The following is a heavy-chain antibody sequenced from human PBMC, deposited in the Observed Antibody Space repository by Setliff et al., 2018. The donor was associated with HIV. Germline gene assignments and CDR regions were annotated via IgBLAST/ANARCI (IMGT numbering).Heavy chain of an antibody. D-gene: IGHD6-19*01. CDR1: GFTFSDYY. Sequence: GGSLRLSCAASGFTFSDYYMSWIRQAPGKGLEWVSYISSSSSYTNYADSVEGRFTISRDNARNSLFLQMNSLRAEDTAVYYCAKVDDSSGWYVPRGLNYFDYWGQGTLVTVSS. J-gene: IGHJ4*02. V-gene: IGHV3-11*05. CDR3: AKVDDSSGWYVPRGLNYFDY. CDR2: ISSSSSYT.